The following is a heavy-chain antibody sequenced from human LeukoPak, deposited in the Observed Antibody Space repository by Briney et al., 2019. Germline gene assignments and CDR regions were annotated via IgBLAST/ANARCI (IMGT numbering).Heavy chain of an antibody. V-gene: IGHV3-23*01. D-gene: IGHD4-17*01. J-gene: IGHJ4*02. CDR1: GFTFSSYA. Sequence: GGSLRLSCAASGFTFSSYAMSWVRQAPGKGLEWVSVISGSGYSTYYADSVKGRFTISRDNSKNTLYLQMNSLRAEDTAVYYCAKDYGDYAYYFDYWRQGTLVTVSS. CDR2: ISGSGYST. CDR3: AKDYGDYAYYFDY.